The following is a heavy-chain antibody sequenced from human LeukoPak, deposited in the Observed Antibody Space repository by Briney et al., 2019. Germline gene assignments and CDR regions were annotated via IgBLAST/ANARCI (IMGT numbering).Heavy chain of an antibody. J-gene: IGHJ6*03. Sequence: SETLFLTCTVSGGSISSSSYYWSWIRQPAGKGLEWIGRIYTSGSTNYNPSLKSRVTISVDTSKNQFSLKLSSVTAADTAVYYCARVAALYYYYYMDVWGKATTVTVSS. CDR3: ARVAALYYYYYMDV. V-gene: IGHV4-61*02. D-gene: IGHD2-15*01. CDR2: IYTSGST. CDR1: GGSISSSSYY.